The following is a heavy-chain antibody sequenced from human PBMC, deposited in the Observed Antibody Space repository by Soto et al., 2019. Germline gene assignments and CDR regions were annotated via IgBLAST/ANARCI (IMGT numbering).Heavy chain of an antibody. Sequence: ASVKVSCKASGYTFTSYAIHWVCQAPGQRLEWMGWINPGNGNTRYSQKFQGRVTISRDTSASTAYMERSSLRFEDTAVYYCARVPRYNWNYAVDYWGHGTLVTVSS. V-gene: IGHV1-3*01. CDR3: ARVPRYNWNYAVDY. CDR1: GYTFTSYA. CDR2: INPGNGNT. J-gene: IGHJ4*01. D-gene: IGHD1-7*01.